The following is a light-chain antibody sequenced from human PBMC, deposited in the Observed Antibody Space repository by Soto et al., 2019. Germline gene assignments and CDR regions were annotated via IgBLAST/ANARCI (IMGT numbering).Light chain of an antibody. CDR1: SSVVGGYNY. J-gene: IGLJ1*01. CDR2: DVT. CDR3: CSYADSYTYV. Sequence: QSALTQPRSVSGSPGQSVTISCTGTSSVVGGYNYVSWYQQHPGKAPKLMIYDVTKRPSGVPDRFSGSKSGNTASLTISGLQAEDEADYYCCSYADSYTYVFGTGTKVTV. V-gene: IGLV2-11*01.